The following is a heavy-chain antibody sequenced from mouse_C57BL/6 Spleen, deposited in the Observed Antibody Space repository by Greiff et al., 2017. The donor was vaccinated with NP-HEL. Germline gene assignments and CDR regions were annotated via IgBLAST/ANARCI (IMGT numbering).Heavy chain of an antibody. J-gene: IGHJ2*01. CDR1: GYSFTSYY. D-gene: IGHD2-3*01. CDR3: ARTLYDGYYDY. CDR2: IYPGSGNT. Sequence: VKLVESGPELVKPGASVKISCKASGYSFTSYYIHWVKQRPGQGLEWIGWIYPGSGNTKYNEKFKGKATLTADTSSSTAYMQLSSLTSEDSAVYYCARTLYDGYYDYWGQGTTLTVSS. V-gene: IGHV1-66*01.